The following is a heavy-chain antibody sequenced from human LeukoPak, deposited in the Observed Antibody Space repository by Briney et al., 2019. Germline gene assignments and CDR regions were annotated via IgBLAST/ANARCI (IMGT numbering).Heavy chain of an antibody. CDR1: GGSISSSSYY. D-gene: IGHD3-22*01. V-gene: IGHV4-39*01. Sequence: SETLSLTCTVSGGSISSSSYYWGWIRQPPGKGLEWIGTIYYSGTTYYNPSLKSRVTISVDTSKNQFSLKLSSVTAADTAVYYCARPPYYYDSSGYVGRYFQHWGQGTLVTVSS. CDR3: ARPPYYYDSSGYVGRYFQH. J-gene: IGHJ1*01. CDR2: IYYSGTT.